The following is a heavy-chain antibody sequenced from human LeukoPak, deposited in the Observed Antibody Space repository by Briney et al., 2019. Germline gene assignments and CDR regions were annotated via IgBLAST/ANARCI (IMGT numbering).Heavy chain of an antibody. Sequence: GGSLRLSCAASGFTFDDYAMHWVRQAPGKGLERVSGISWNSGSIGYADSVKGRFTISRDNAKNSLYLQMNSLRAEDTALYYCAKETGYSYTLDYWGQGTLVTVSS. V-gene: IGHV3-9*01. CDR3: AKETGYSYTLDY. J-gene: IGHJ4*02. CDR2: ISWNSGSI. CDR1: GFTFDDYA. D-gene: IGHD5-18*01.